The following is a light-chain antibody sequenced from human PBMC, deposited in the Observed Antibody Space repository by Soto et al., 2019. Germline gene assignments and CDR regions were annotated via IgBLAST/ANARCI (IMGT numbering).Light chain of an antibody. CDR3: QQYNNWPT. CDR2: DAS. CDR1: QSVSSR. J-gene: IGKJ1*01. Sequence: EIVLTQSPGTLSLSPGESATLSCGASQSVSSRFLAWYQQKPGRAPRVLIYDASTRATGIPDRFSGSGSGTEFTLTISSLQSEDFAVYYCQQYNNWPTFGQGTKVDIK. V-gene: IGKV3D-15*01.